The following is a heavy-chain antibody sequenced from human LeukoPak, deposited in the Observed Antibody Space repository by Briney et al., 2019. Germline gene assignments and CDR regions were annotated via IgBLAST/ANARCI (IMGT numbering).Heavy chain of an antibody. V-gene: IGHV4-61*02. CDR1: GGSISSGSYY. CDR2: IYTSGST. J-gene: IGHJ4*02. D-gene: IGHD3-3*01. Sequence: PSQTLSLTCTVSGGSISSGSYYWRWIRQPAGRGLEWIGRIYTSGSTNYNPSLKSRVTISVDTSKNQFSLKLSSVTAADTAVYYCARDRVRDYDFWSGHEYYFDYWGQGTLVTVSS. CDR3: ARDRVRDYDFWSGHEYYFDY.